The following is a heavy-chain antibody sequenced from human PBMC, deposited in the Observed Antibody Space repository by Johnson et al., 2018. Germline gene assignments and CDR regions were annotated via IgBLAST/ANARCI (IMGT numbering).Heavy chain of an antibody. Sequence: EVQLVESGGGFVQPGRSXRLSCAASGFTFDDYAMNWVRQAPGKGREWVSGITLSSGSISYADSVKGRFTMSRDNAKKSPYLQKNRLGPEDTALYYCEKDGVLWGSQYFHHWGQGTLVIGSS. D-gene: IGHD2-21*01. V-gene: IGHV3-9*01. J-gene: IGHJ1*01. CDR1: GFTFDDYA. CDR2: ITLSSGSI. CDR3: EKDGVLWGSQYFHH.